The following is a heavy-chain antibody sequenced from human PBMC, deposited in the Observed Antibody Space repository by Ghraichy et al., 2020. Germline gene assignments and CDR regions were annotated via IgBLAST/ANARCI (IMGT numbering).Heavy chain of an antibody. J-gene: IGHJ3*02. D-gene: IGHD3-22*01. CDR3: ARVFSGDIRVVITTLTAFDI. V-gene: IGHV4-34*01. Sequence: SETLSLTCAVYGGSFSGYYWSWIRQPPGKGLEWIGEINHSGSTNYNPSLKSRVTISVDTSKNQFSLKLSSVTAADTAVYYCARVFSGDIRVVITTLTAFDIWGQGTMVTVSS. CDR1: GGSFSGYY. CDR2: INHSGST.